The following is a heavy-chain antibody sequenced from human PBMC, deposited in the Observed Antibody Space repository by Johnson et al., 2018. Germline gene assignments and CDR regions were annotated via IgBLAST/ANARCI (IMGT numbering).Heavy chain of an antibody. D-gene: IGHD4-17*01. V-gene: IGHV1-8*01. CDR3: ASSYYYGDLGAFDI. CDR1: GYTFTSYD. CDR2: MNPNSGNT. J-gene: IGHJ3*02. Sequence: VQLVESGAEVKKPGASVKVSCKASGYTFTSYDINWVRQATGQGLEWMGWMNPNSGNTGYAQKFPGRVTMTRNTSISTAYMELSSLRSEDTDVYYCASSYYYGDLGAFDIWGQGTMVTVSS.